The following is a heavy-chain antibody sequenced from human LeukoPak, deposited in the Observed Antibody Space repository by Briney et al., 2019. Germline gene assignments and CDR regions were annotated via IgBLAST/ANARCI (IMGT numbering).Heavy chain of an antibody. Sequence: PGGSLRLSCAASGFTFSNYWMSWVRQAPGKWLEWVSYISSLGSSIYYADSVKGRFTISRDNAKNSLYLQMNRLRAEDTAVYYCARGISGSGNYFSDYWGQGTLVTVSS. CDR3: ARGISGSGNYFSDY. CDR2: ISSLGSSI. V-gene: IGHV3-48*04. D-gene: IGHD3-10*01. J-gene: IGHJ4*02. CDR1: GFTFSNYW.